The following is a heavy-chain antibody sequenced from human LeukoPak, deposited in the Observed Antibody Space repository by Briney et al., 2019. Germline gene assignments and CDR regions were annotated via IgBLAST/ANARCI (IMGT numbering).Heavy chain of an antibody. Sequence: GGSLRLSCAASGFTFDDYAMHWVRQAPGKGLEWVSLISGDGGSTYYADSVKGRFTISRDNSKNSLYLQMNSLRTEDTAVYYCTTDGHVDTAMDYWGQGTLVTVSS. CDR3: TTDGHVDTAMDY. CDR1: GFTFDDYA. CDR2: ISGDGGST. D-gene: IGHD5-18*01. V-gene: IGHV3-43*02. J-gene: IGHJ4*02.